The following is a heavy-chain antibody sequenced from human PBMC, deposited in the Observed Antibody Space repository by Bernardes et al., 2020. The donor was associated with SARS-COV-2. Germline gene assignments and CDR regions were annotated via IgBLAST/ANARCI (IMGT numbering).Heavy chain of an antibody. CDR1: GFTFSSYA. CDR2: ISYDGSNK. J-gene: IGHJ4*02. V-gene: IGHV3-30-3*01. Sequence: GGSLRLSCAASGFTFSSYAMHWVRQAPGKGLEWVAVISYDGSNKYYADSVKGRFTISRDNSKNTLYLQMNSLRAEDTAVYYCATGIIIFPGYFDYWGQGTLVTVSS. CDR3: ATGIIIFPGYFDY. D-gene: IGHD2-21*01.